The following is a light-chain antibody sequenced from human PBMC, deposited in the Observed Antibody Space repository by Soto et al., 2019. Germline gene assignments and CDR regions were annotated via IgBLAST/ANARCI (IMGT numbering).Light chain of an antibody. CDR1: NSGVGGYNF. Sequence: QSVLTQPASVSGSPGQSITISCTGTNSGVGGYNFVSWYQQHPGKAPKLMIYDVSNRPSGVSNRFSGSKSGNTASLNISGLQAEDEADYYCSSYTRSSIPYVFGIGTKLTVL. CDR3: SSYTRSSIPYV. CDR2: DVS. J-gene: IGLJ1*01. V-gene: IGLV2-14*01.